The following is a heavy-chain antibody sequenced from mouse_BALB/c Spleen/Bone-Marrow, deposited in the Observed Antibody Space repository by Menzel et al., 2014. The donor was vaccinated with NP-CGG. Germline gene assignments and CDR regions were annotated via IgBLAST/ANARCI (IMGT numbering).Heavy chain of an antibody. V-gene: IGHV5-6-3*01. J-gene: IGHJ3*01. CDR3: ARDMITTRGFAY. D-gene: IGHD2-4*01. Sequence: EVNLVESGGGLVQPGGSLKLSCAASGFTFSSYGMSWVRQTPDKRLELVATINSNGGSTYYPDSVKGRFTISRDNAKNTLYLQMSSLKSEDTAMYYCARDMITTRGFAYWGQGTLDTVSA. CDR2: INSNGGST. CDR1: GFTFSSYG.